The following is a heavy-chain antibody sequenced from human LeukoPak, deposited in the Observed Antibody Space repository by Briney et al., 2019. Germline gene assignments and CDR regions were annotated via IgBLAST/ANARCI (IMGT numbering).Heavy chain of an antibody. J-gene: IGHJ4*02. CDR2: ISWNSGSI. V-gene: IGHV3-9*01. D-gene: IGHD5-24*01. CDR3: AKDTSPRSRDGYNALDY. Sequence: PGRSLRLSCAASGFNFNDYAMHWVRQAPGKGLEWVSGISWNSGSIGYADSVRGRFTIPRDNAKNSLYLQMNSPRAEDTALYYCAKDTSPRSRDGYNALDYWGQGTLVTVSS. CDR1: GFNFNDYA.